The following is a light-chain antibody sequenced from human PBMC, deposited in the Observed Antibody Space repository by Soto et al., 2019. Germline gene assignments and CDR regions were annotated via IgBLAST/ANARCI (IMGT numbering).Light chain of an antibody. V-gene: IGKV1-39*01. CDR3: QQSYSTPWT. CDR2: AAS. Sequence: DTQMTQSPSSLSASVRDRVAITCRASHNTRGYLNWYQQKPGKAPKLLIYAASNLQSGIPSRFSGSGSETDFTLTISSLQPEDFATYYCQQSYSTPWTFGQGTKV. J-gene: IGKJ1*01. CDR1: HNTRGY.